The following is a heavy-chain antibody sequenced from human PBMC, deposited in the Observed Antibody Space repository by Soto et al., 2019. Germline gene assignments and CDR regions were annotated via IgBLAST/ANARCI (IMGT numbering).Heavy chain of an antibody. V-gene: IGHV4-38-2*01. D-gene: IGHD3-22*01. CDR1: GYSISSGYY. CDR2: IYLGGST. CDR3: ARVGPWVPYYYDSSPYTFENWFDP. J-gene: IGHJ5*02. Sequence: SETLSLTCAVSGYSISSGYYWGWLRQPPGKGMECIGCIYLGGSTYYNPSLNSRVTLSIDMTNNHVSLILNSVTAADTAVYYCARVGPWVPYYYDSSPYTFENWFDPWGQGTLVTVSS.